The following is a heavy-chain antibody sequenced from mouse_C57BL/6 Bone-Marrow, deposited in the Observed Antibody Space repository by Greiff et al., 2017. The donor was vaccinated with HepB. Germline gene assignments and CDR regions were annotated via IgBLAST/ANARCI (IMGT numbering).Heavy chain of an antibody. CDR2: IYPGDGDT. D-gene: IGHD2-4*01. J-gene: IGHJ2*01. CDR3: ARDPYYDYDVGY. CDR1: GYAFSSSW. Sequence: VQGVESGPELVKPGASVKISCKASGYAFSSSWMNWVKQRPGKGLEWIGRIYPGDGDTNYNGKFKGKATLTADKSSSTAYMQLSSLTSEDSAVYFCARDPYYDYDVGYWGQGTTLTVSS. V-gene: IGHV1-82*01.